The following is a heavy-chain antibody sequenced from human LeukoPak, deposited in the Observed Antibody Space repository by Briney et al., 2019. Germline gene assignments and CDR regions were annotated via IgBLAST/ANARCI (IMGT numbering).Heavy chain of an antibody. D-gene: IGHD4-17*01. V-gene: IGHV3-30*02. CDR3: AKSGGVTTTLGY. CDR2: IRYDGSGK. CDR1: GFTFSSYG. Sequence: GGSLRPSCAASGFTFSSYGMHWVRQAPGKGLEWVAFIRYDGSGKYYGDSVKGRFTISRDISKNTLHLQMNSLRAEDTAVYYCAKSGGVTTTLGYWGQGTLVTVSS. J-gene: IGHJ4*02.